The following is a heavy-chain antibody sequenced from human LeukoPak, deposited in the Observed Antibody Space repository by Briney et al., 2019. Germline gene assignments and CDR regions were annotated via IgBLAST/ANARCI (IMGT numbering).Heavy chain of an antibody. CDR3: ARHGGYCSSTSCHYFDY. V-gene: IGHV5-51*01. Sequence: KVGESLKISCKGSGYSFTSYWIGWVRQMPGKGLEWMGIIYPGDSDTRYSPSFQGQVTISAEKSISTAYLQWSSLKASDTAMYYCARHGGYCSSTSCHYFDYWGQGTLVTVSS. D-gene: IGHD2-2*01. CDR2: IYPGDSDT. CDR1: GYSFTSYW. J-gene: IGHJ4*02.